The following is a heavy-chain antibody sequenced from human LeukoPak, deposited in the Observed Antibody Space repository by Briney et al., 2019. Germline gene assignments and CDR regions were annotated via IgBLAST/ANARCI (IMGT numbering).Heavy chain of an antibody. CDR3: ASDWSGDY. CDR1: GFTFSSYS. V-gene: IGHV3-48*01. CDR2: ISSSSSTI. J-gene: IGHJ4*02. Sequence: PGGSLRLSCAASGFTFSSYSVKWVRQAPGKGLEWFSYISSSSSTIYYADSVKGRFTISRDNAKNSLDLQMNSLRAEDTDVYYCASDWSGDYWGQGTLVSVSS.